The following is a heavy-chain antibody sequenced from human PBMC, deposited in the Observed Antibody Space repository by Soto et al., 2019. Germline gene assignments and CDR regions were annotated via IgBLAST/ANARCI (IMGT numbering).Heavy chain of an antibody. D-gene: IGHD2-2*01. V-gene: IGHV5-51*01. CDR2: IYPGDSET. CDR1: GYSFTNYW. J-gene: IGHJ5*02. Sequence: PGESLKISCTGVGYSFTNYWVGWVRQRPWKGLEWMGIIYPGDSETRYSPSLEGQVTISVDKSITTAYLQWSSLKASDTAMYYCARGYCTTTICDPWFDPWGQGTLVTVSS. CDR3: ARGYCTTTICDPWFDP.